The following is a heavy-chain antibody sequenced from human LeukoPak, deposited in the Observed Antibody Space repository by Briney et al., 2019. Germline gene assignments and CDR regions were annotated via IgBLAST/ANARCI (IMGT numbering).Heavy chain of an antibody. CDR1: GFSFSSYW. CDR3: ARGLESSGYRDFDF. V-gene: IGHV3-7*05. CDR2: IKQDGSEK. J-gene: IGHJ4*02. Sequence: GGSLRLSCAASGFSFSSYWMSWVRQAPGKGLEWVANIKQDGSEKYYADSVKGRFTISRDNAKDSLFLQMNSLRADDTAVYYCARGLESSGYRDFDFWGQGTLVTVSS. D-gene: IGHD3-3*01.